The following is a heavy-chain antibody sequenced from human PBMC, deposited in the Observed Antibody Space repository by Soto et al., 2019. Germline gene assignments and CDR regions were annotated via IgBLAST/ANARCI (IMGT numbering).Heavy chain of an antibody. D-gene: IGHD6-13*01. CDR1: GFSLSSSGMC. CDR3: ARRSGIAAFDP. Sequence: GRPLGNPTQTLTLTCTFSGFSLSSSGMCVSWIRRPPGKALEWLALIDWDDDKYYSTSLKTRLTISKDTSKNQVVLTMTNMDPVDTATYYCARRSGIAAFDPWGQGTLVTVSS. CDR2: IDWDDDK. V-gene: IGHV2-70*01. J-gene: IGHJ5*02.